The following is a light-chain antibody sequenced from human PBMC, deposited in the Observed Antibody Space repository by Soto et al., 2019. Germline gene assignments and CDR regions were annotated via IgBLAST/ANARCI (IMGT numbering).Light chain of an antibody. CDR1: MRDVGAYNL. CDR3: SAYTARGTLV. CDR2: EVR. J-gene: IGLJ3*02. V-gene: IGLV2-14*01. Sequence: QSVLTQPASVSGSAGQSITISCSGTMRDVGAYNLVLWYQQHPGTAPKLIIYEVRNRPSGISSRFSGSRSGNTASLTISGLQSEDEGDYYCSAYTARGTLVFGGGTKLTVL.